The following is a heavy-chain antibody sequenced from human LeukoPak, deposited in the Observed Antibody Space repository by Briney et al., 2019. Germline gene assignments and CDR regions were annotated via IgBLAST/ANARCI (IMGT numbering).Heavy chain of an antibody. CDR1: GGSISSGGYY. CDR3: ASSREQLVLRLFRWQDDAFDI. D-gene: IGHD6-6*01. Sequence: PSETLSLTCTVSGGSISSGGYYWSWIRQPPGKGLEWIGYIYHSGSTYYNPSLKSRVTISVDRSKNQFSLKLSSVTAADTAVYYCASSREQLVLRLFRWQDDAFDIWGQGTMVTVSS. V-gene: IGHV4-30-2*01. J-gene: IGHJ3*02. CDR2: IYHSGST.